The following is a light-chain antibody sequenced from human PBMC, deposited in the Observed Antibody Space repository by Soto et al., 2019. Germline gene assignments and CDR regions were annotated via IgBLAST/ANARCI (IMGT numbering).Light chain of an antibody. V-gene: IGKV3D-15*01. Sequence: EIVMAQSPDTLSVSPGERATLSCRASQSVSNNVAWYQQKPGQAPRLLIYGASSRIDGIPARFSGSGSGTEFTLTITNLQSEDFGVYYCQQYKTWPPWTFGQGTKVEVK. CDR2: GAS. J-gene: IGKJ1*01. CDR1: QSVSNN. CDR3: QQYKTWPPWT.